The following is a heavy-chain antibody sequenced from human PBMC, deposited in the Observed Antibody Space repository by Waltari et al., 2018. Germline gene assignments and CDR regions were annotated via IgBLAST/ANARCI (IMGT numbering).Heavy chain of an antibody. D-gene: IGHD5-12*01. V-gene: IGHV3-23*01. CDR1: GFTFSNYA. J-gene: IGHJ4*02. CDR2: RSNSGGST. Sequence: EVQLLESGGGLVQPGGSLRLSCDTSGFTFSNYAMSWVRQAPGNGLEWVSARSNSGGSTWYAVAVKGRLTISRDNSKNKVFLQMDSLRAEDTAVYYCAREEKDNSGYRTTRFGYWGQGTLVTVSS. CDR3: AREEKDNSGYRTTRFGY.